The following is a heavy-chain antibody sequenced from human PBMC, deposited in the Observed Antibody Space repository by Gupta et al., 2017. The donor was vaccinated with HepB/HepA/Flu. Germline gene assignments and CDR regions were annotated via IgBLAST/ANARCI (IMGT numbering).Heavy chain of an antibody. CDR2: IFYSGIT. CDR3: ARGERLGGDY. CDR1: GGSISGYY. Sequence: QVQLQESGPGLVKPSETLSLTCTVSGGSISGYYWSWIRQPPGKGLEWIGYIFYSGITNYNPSLKSRVTISVDTSKNQFSLKLSAGTAADTAVYYCARGERLGGDYWGQGTLVTVSS. J-gene: IGHJ4*02. V-gene: IGHV4-59*01. D-gene: IGHD4-11*01.